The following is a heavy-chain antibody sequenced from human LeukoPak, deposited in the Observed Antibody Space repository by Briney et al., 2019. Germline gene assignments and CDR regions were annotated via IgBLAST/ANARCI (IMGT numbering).Heavy chain of an antibody. CDR3: ARDYLYDYVWGSYRYTAFDY. D-gene: IGHD3-16*02. CDR2: ISGSGGST. Sequence: GGSLRLSCAASGFTFSSYAMSWVRQAPGKGLEWVSAISGSGGSTYYADSVKGRFTISRDNSKNTLYLQMNSLRAEDTAVYYCARDYLYDYVWGSYRYTAFDYWGQGTLVTVSS. J-gene: IGHJ4*02. V-gene: IGHV3-23*01. CDR1: GFTFSSYA.